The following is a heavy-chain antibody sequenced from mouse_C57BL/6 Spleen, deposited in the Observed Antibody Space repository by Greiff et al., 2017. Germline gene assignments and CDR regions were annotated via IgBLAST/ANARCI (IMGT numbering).Heavy chain of an antibody. J-gene: IGHJ4*01. D-gene: IGHD1-1*01. CDR1: GYSITSGYY. V-gene: IGHV3-6*01. CDR3: ARGNLLRWTEAMDY. Sequence: VQLKESGPGLVKPSQSLSLTCSVTGYSITSGYYWNWIRQFPGNKLEWMGYISYDGSNNYNPSLKNRISITRDTSKNQFFLKLNSVTTEDTATYYCARGNLLRWTEAMDYWGQGTSVTVSS. CDR2: ISYDGSN.